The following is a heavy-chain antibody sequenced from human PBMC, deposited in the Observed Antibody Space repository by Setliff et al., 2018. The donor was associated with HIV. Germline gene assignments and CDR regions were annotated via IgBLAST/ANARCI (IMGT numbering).Heavy chain of an antibody. V-gene: IGHV1-24*01. J-gene: IGHJ3*02. CDR1: GHTLTELS. D-gene: IGHD3-9*01. CDR2: FDPEDAET. CDR3: TTDGSYDILTGPTPGAFDI. Sequence: ASVKVSCKVSGHTLTELSMHWVRQAPGKGLEWMGGFDPEDAETIYAQIFQGRVTMTEDTSTDTAYMELSSPRSEDTAFYYCTTDGSYDILTGPTPGAFDIWGQGTMVTVSS.